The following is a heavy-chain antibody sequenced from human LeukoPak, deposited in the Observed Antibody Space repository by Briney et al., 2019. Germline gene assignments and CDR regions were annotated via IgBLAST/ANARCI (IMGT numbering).Heavy chain of an antibody. CDR3: ARLYGGNSNDAFDI. CDR2: IYYSGST. V-gene: IGHV4-39*01. D-gene: IGHD4-23*01. J-gene: IGHJ3*02. Sequence: SETLSLTCTVSGGSISSTSYYWGWIRQPPGKGLEWIGTIYYSGSTYYNPSLKSRVTISVDTSKNQLSLKLSSVTAADTAVYYCARLYGGNSNDAFDIWGQGTMVTVSS. CDR1: GGSISSTSYY.